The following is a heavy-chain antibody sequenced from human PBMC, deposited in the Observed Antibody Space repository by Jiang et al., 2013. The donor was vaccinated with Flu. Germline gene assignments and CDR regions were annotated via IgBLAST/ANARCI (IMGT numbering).Heavy chain of an antibody. CDR2: XNPGGGST. CDR1: GYIFTNYF. J-gene: IGHJ4*02. V-gene: IGHV1-46*01. CDR3: ARDLDY. Sequence: KASGYIFTNYFLHWVRQAPGQGLEWMAIXNPGGGSTRYAQKFQGRVTVTRDTSTSTVYMELSSLRSDDTAVYYCARDLDYWGQGTLVTVSS.